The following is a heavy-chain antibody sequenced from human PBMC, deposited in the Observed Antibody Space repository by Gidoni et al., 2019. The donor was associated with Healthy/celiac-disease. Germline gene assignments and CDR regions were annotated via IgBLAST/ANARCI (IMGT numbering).Heavy chain of an antibody. J-gene: IGHJ4*02. Sequence: EVQLLESGGGLVQPGGSLRLSGAAPGFTFSRYAMSWVRQAPGKGLGGVSAISGSGGSTYYADSVKGRFTISRDNSKNTLYLQMNSLRAEDTAVYYCAKTPRYGDYDYWGQGTLVTVSS. D-gene: IGHD4-17*01. CDR2: ISGSGGST. CDR3: AKTPRYGDYDY. CDR1: GFTFSRYA. V-gene: IGHV3-23*01.